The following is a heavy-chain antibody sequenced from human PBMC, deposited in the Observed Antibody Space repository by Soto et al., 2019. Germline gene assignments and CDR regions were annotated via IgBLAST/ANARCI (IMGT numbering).Heavy chain of an antibody. CDR3: ERSVDIVATVPGYSDSGLDV. CDR2: TYYRSKWYN. D-gene: IGHD5-12*01. V-gene: IGHV6-1*01. J-gene: IGHJ6*02. Sequence: SQTLSLTCAISVDSVSSNSAAWNLISQSPSRGLEWLGRTYYRSKWYNDYAVSVKSRITINPDTSKNQFSLQLNSVTPEDTAVYYCERSVDIVATVPGYSDSGLDVWGQGTTFTVSS. CDR1: VDSVSSNSAA.